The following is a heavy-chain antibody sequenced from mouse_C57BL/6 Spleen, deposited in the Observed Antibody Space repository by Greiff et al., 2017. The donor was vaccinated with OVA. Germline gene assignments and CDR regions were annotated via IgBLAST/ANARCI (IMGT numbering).Heavy chain of an antibody. J-gene: IGHJ3*01. CDR3: ARGDWPWFAY. CDR2: ISYDGSN. CDR1: GYSITSGYY. V-gene: IGHV3-6*01. Sequence: EVKLQESGSGLVKPSQSLSLTCSVTGYSITSGYYWNWIRQFPGNKLEWMGYISYDGSNNYNPSLKNRISITRDTSKNQFFLKLNSVTTEDTATYYCARGDWPWFAYWGQGTLVTVSA. D-gene: IGHD3-3*01.